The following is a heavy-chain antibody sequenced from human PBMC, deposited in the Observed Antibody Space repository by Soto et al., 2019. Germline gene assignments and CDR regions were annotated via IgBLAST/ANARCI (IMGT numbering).Heavy chain of an antibody. V-gene: IGHV3-7*03. J-gene: IGHJ4*01. CDR1: RFTFSSYS. D-gene: IGHD3-22*01. Sequence: LXLSGAASRFTFSSYSMSWVRQAPRKGLEWVANIKQDGWGKYYVDTLKGRFTISRDNAKKSLYLHMNSLRAQDTAGYYRAREQDCSQSSGYYDYWGQETLVTVSS. CDR2: IKQDGWGK. CDR3: AREQDCSQSSGYYDY.